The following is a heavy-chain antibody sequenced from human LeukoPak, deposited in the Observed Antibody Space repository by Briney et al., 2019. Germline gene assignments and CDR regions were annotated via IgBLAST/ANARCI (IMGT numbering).Heavy chain of an antibody. CDR2: ISSGGSTI. D-gene: IGHD4-17*01. J-gene: IGHJ6*02. Sequence: GGSLRLSCAASGFTFSSYEMNWVRQAPGKGLEWVSYISSGGSTIYHADSVKGRFTISRDNAKNSLYLQMNSLRAEDTAVYYCARDYGDYGMDVWGQGTTVTVSS. CDR1: GFTFSSYE. CDR3: ARDYGDYGMDV. V-gene: IGHV3-48*03.